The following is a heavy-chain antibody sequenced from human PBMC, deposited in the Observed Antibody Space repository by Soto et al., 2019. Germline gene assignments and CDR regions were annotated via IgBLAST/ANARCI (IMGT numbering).Heavy chain of an antibody. CDR3: LRGNSGYGNFDY. J-gene: IGHJ4*02. D-gene: IGHD5-12*01. Sequence: GSLRLSCAASGFTFSSYWMHWVRQAPGKGLVWVSRIKGDGSETNYADSVKGRFTISRDNAKNTLYLQLDSLRAEDTAVYYCLRGNSGYGNFDYWGQGTRVTVSS. CDR2: IKGDGSET. CDR1: GFTFSSYW. V-gene: IGHV3-74*01.